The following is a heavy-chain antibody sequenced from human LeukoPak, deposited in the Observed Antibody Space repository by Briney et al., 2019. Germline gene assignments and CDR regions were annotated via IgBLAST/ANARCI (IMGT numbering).Heavy chain of an antibody. CDR3: AREGATGYYYMDV. CDR2: ISAYNGNT. V-gene: IGHV1-18*01. Sequence: ASVKVSCKASGYTFTSYGINWVRQAPGQGLEWMGWISAYNGNTNYAQNLQGRVTMTTDTSTSTAYMVLRSLRSDDTAVYYCAREGATGYYYMDVWGKGTTVTVSS. CDR1: GYTFTSYG. J-gene: IGHJ6*03. D-gene: IGHD1-26*01.